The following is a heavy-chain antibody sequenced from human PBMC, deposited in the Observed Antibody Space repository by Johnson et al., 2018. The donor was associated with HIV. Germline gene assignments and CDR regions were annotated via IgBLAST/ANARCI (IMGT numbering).Heavy chain of an antibody. V-gene: IGHV3-43D*03. Sequence: VQLVESGGVVVQPGGSLRLSCAASGFTFDDYAMHWVRQAPGKGLEWVSLISWDGGSAYYVDSVKGRFTISRDNSKNSLYLQMNSLRVEDTAVYYCARWGRGGYENPGLDIWGQGTMVTVSS. D-gene: IGHD5-12*01. CDR2: ISWDGGSA. CDR3: ARWGRGGYENPGLDI. CDR1: GFTFDDYA. J-gene: IGHJ3*02.